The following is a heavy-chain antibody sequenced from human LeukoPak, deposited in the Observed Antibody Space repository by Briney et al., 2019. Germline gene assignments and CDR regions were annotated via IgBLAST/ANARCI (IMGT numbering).Heavy chain of an antibody. D-gene: IGHD4-11*01. CDR3: ARDRGATYRNYPSPNNYFDP. CDR2: ISYDGSNK. Sequence: AGGSLRLSCAASGFTFSNYAMHCVRQAPGKGLEWVAVISYDGSNKYYADSVKGRFTISRDNSKNTLYLQMNSLKPEDTAIYYCARDRGATYRNYPSPNNYFDPWGQGTLVTVSS. V-gene: IGHV3-30-3*01. CDR1: GFTFSNYA. J-gene: IGHJ5*02.